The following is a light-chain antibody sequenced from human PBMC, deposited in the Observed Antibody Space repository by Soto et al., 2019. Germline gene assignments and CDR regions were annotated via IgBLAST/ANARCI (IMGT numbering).Light chain of an antibody. J-gene: IGLJ3*02. CDR2: SDN. Sequence: QSVLTQPPSASGTPGQRVTISCSGSNSNIGSHAVTWFQQLPGTAPKLLIYSDNQRPSGVTDRFSGSKSGTSASLAISGLQSDDEAYYYCAAWDDSLSGSWVFGGGTKVTVL. V-gene: IGLV1-44*01. CDR3: AAWDDSLSGSWV. CDR1: NSNIGSHA.